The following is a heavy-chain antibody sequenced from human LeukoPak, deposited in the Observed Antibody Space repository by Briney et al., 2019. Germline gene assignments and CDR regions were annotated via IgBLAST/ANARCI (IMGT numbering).Heavy chain of an antibody. J-gene: IGHJ4*02. D-gene: IGHD3-22*01. Sequence: SETLSLTCTVSGGSISSYYWSWIRQPPGKGLEWIGYIYYSGSTNYNPSLKSRVTISVDTSKNQFSLKLSSVTAADTAVYYCARGRYYDSSGYYRDFDYWGQGTLVTVSS. CDR1: GGSISSYY. CDR2: IYYSGST. CDR3: ARGRYYDSSGYYRDFDY. V-gene: IGHV4-59*08.